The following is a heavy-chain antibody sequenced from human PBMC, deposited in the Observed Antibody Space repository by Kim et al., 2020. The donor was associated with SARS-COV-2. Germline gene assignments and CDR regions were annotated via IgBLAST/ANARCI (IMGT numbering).Heavy chain of an antibody. V-gene: IGHV1-2*02. CDR2: INPNSGGT. CDR3: ARDLRSGVVVVPAAMEAAVY. CDR1: GYTFTGYY. J-gene: IGHJ4*02. Sequence: ASVKVSCKASGYTFTGYYMHWVRQAPGQGLEWMGWINPNSGGTNYAQKFQGRVTMTRDTSISTAYMELSRLRSDDTAVYYCARDLRSGVVVVPAAMEAAVYWGQGTLVTVSS. D-gene: IGHD2-2*01.